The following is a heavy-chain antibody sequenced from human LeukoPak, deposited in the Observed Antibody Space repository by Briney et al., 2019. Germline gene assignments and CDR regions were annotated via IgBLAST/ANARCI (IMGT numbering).Heavy chain of an antibody. D-gene: IGHD1-26*01. J-gene: IGHJ4*02. Sequence: PGGSLRLSCEASGFTFSSYGMHWVRQAPGKGLEWVAFIRYDGSNKYYADSVKGRFTISRDNSKNTLYLKMNSLRAEDTAVYYCAKDPRRGVGFVGATFDYWGQGTLVSVSS. CDR1: GFTFSSYG. V-gene: IGHV3-30*02. CDR3: AKDPRRGVGFVGATFDY. CDR2: IRYDGSNK.